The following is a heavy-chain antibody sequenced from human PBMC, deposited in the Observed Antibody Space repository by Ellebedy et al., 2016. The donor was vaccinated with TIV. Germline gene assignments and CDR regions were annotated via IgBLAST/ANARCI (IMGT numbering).Heavy chain of an antibody. D-gene: IGHD6-19*01. V-gene: IGHV4-59*01. CDR3: ARSIEVAATFDS. CDR2: IYYIGIT. Sequence: MPSETLSLTCNVSGGSISTFYWSWIRQPPGKGLEFIGYIYYIGITNYNPSLESRVAISIDTSENQFSLKLRSVTAADTAVYYCARSIEVAATFDSWGQGTLVTVSS. J-gene: IGHJ4*02. CDR1: GGSISTFY.